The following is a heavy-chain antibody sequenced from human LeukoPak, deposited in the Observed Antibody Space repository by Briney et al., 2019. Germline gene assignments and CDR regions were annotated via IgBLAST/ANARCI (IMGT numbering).Heavy chain of an antibody. Sequence: ASVKVSCKVSGYTLTELSMHWVRQAPGQGLEWMGIINPSGGSTSHAQKFQGRVTMTRDMSTSTVYMELSSLRSEDTAVYYCARGDSSGYPYYFDYWGQGTLVTVSS. CDR3: ARGDSSGYPYYFDY. CDR2: INPSGGST. J-gene: IGHJ4*02. CDR1: GYTLTELS. D-gene: IGHD3-22*01. V-gene: IGHV1-46*01.